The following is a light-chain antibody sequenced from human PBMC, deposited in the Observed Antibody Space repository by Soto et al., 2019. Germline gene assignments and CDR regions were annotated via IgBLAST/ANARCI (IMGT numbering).Light chain of an antibody. V-gene: IGKV3-15*01. CDR1: QSVSSN. J-gene: IGKJ2*01. CDR2: GAS. CDR3: QQYNNRSPANT. Sequence: EIVMTQSPATLSVSPGERATLSCRASQSVSSNLAWYQQKPSQAPRLLIYGASTRATGIPARFSGSWSGTEFTLTISSLQSEDFAVYYCQQYNNRSPANTFGQGTKLEIK.